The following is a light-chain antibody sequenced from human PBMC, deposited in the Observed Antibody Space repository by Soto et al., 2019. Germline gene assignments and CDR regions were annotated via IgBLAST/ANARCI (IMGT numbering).Light chain of an antibody. CDR1: QTISSW. J-gene: IGKJ4*01. Sequence: DIQMTQSPSTLSGSVGDRVTITCRASQTISSWLAWYQQKPGKAPKLLIYKASTLKSGVPSRFSGSGSGTESTLTISSLQPDDFATYYCQQYDSYCTFGGGTKVDI. V-gene: IGKV1-5*03. CDR2: KAS. CDR3: QQYDSYCT.